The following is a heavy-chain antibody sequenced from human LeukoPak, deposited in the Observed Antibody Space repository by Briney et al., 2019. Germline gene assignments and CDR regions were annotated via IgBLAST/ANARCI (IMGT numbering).Heavy chain of an antibody. V-gene: IGHV1-2*06. CDR1: GYTFTGYY. Sequence: EASVKVSCKASGYTFTGYYMHWVRQAPGQGLEWMGRINPNSGGTNYAQKFQGRVTMTRDTSISTAYMELSRLRSDDTAVYYCARSYCSGGSCYWIYDAFDIWGQGTMVTVSS. CDR3: ARSYCSGGSCYWIYDAFDI. CDR2: INPNSGGT. J-gene: IGHJ3*02. D-gene: IGHD2-15*01.